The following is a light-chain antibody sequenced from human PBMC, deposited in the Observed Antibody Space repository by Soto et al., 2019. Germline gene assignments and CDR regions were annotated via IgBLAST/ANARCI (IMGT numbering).Light chain of an antibody. CDR1: SSDVGGYNY. V-gene: IGLV2-11*01. CDR2: EVS. CDR3: CSHAGSPYV. J-gene: IGLJ1*01. Sequence: QSVLTQPRSVSGSPGQSVTISCTGTSSDVGGYNYVSWYQQYPGKAPILMIYEVSKRPSRVPDRFSGSKFGNTASLTISGVQAEDEADYYCCSHAGSPYVFGTGTKLTVL.